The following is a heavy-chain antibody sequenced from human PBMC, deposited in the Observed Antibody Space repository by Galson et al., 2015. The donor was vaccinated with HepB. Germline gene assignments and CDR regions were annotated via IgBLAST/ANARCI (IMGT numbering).Heavy chain of an antibody. CDR2: ISWNSDFT. CDR1: GFTFEDYA. J-gene: IGHJ2*01. Sequence: SLRLSCAASGFTFEDYAMHWVRQVPGKGLEWVSGISWNSDFTGYADSVRARFTISRDNSKNALYLQMNSLRVEDTALYYCVRPRGAGAGDYQNWYFDLWGRGTLVTVSS. D-gene: IGHD4-17*01. CDR3: VRPRGAGAGDYQNWYFDL. V-gene: IGHV3-9*01.